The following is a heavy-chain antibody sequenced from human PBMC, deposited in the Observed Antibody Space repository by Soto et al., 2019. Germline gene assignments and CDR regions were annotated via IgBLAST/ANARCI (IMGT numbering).Heavy chain of an antibody. Sequence: PGGSLSLSCVASGFNFDYSAMNWVRQVPGKGLEWVSGITWNSGHILYADSVKGRFTISRDNAKKSLYLELNSLRPEDTALYYCAKGRSSMIVVVMDYWGQGTPVTSPQ. D-gene: IGHD3-22*01. CDR1: GFNFDYSA. CDR3: AKGRSSMIVVVMDY. J-gene: IGHJ4*02. V-gene: IGHV3-9*01. CDR2: ITWNSGHI.